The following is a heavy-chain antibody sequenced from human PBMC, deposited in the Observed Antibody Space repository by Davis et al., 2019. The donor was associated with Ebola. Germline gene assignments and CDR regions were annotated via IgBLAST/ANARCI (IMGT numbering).Heavy chain of an antibody. Sequence: TLSLTCTVSGGSISSYYWSWIRQPPGKALEWLARIDWDDDKYYSTSLKTRLTISKDTSKNQVVLTMTNMDPVDTATYYCARIRHETSGYHFDSWGQGTLVTVSS. CDR2: IDWDDDK. CDR1: GGSISSYYW. D-gene: IGHD3-22*01. J-gene: IGHJ4*02. CDR3: ARIRHETSGYHFDS. V-gene: IGHV2-70*11.